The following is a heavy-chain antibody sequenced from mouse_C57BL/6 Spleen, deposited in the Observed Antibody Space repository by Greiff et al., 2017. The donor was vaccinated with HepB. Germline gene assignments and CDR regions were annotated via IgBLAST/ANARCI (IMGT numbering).Heavy chain of an antibody. CDR1: GFTFSSYT. CDR2: ISGGGGNT. J-gene: IGHJ4*01. CDR3: ARPPLAMDY. Sequence: EVQLQESGGGLVKPGGSLKLSCAASGFTFSSYTMSWVRQTPEKRLEWVATISGGGGNTYYPDSVKGRFTISRDNAKNTLYLQMSSLRSEDTALYYCARPPLAMDYWGQGTSVTVSS. D-gene: IGHD6-1*01. V-gene: IGHV5-9*01.